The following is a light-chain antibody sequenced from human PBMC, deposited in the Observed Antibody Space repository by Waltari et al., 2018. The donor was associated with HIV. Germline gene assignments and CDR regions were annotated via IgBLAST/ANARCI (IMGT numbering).Light chain of an antibody. J-gene: IGLJ3*02. V-gene: IGLV1-44*01. CDR3: AAWDDSLNGWV. CDR1: SSNIGSYT. CDR2: SNN. Sequence: QSVLTQPPSASGTPGQRVTISCSGSSSNIGSYTVNWYQQLPGTAPKLLIYSNNQRPSGVPDRFSGSKSGTSASLAISGLQSEDEDDYYCAAWDDSLNGWVFGGGTKLTVL.